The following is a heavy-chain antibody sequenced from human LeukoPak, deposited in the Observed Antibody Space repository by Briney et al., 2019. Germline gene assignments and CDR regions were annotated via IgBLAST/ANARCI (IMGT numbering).Heavy chain of an antibody. CDR1: GGSISSSSYY. D-gene: IGHD5-18*01. CDR2: IYYSGST. CDR3: ARTSVDTAMGLDY. J-gene: IGHJ4*02. V-gene: IGHV4-39*01. Sequence: SETLSLTCTVSGGSISSSSYYWGWIRQPPGKGLEWIGSIYYSGSTYYNPSLKSRVTISVDTSKNQFSLKLSSVTAADTAVYYCARTSVDTAMGLDYWGQGTLVTVSS.